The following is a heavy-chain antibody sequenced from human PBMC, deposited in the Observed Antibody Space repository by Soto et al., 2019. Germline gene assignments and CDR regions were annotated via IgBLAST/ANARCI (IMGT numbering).Heavy chain of an antibody. V-gene: IGHV1-18*01. CDR1: GYTFTSYG. D-gene: IGHD4-17*01. J-gene: IGHJ4*02. CDR3: ARDLLPHGDYGHFDD. Sequence: ASVKVSCKASGYTFTSYGISWVRQAPGQGLEWMGWISAYNGNTNYAQKLQGRVTMTTDTSTSTAYMELRSLRSDDTAVYYCARDLLPHGDYGHFDDWGQGTLVTVAS. CDR2: ISAYNGNT.